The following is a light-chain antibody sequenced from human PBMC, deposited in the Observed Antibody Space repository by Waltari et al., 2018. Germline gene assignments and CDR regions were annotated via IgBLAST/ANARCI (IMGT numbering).Light chain of an antibody. V-gene: IGKV1-8*01. CDR1: QGISSY. CDR2: AAS. CDR3: QQYYSYPRGLT. Sequence: AIRMTQSPSSLSASTGDRVTITCRASQGISSYLAWYQQKPGKAPKLLIYAASTLQSGVPSRFSGSGSGTDFTLTISCLQSEDFATYYCQQYYSYPRGLTFGGGTKVEIK. J-gene: IGKJ4*01.